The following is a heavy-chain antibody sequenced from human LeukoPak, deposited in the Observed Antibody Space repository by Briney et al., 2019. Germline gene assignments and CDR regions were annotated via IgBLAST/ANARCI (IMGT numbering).Heavy chain of an antibody. CDR2: INHSGST. D-gene: IGHD6-13*01. CDR3: ARAAGTIGEDY. Sequence: SETLSLTCAVYGGSFSGYYWSWIRQPPGKGLEWIGEINHSGSTNYNPSLKSRVTISVDTSKNQFSLELSSVTAADTAVYYCARAAGTIGEDYWGQGTLVTVSS. V-gene: IGHV4-34*01. CDR1: GGSFSGYY. J-gene: IGHJ4*02.